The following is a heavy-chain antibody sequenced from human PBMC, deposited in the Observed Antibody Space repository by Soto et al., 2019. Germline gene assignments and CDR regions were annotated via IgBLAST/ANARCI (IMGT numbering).Heavy chain of an antibody. J-gene: IGHJ4*02. Sequence: QVQLQQWGAGLLKPSETLSLTCAVYGGSFSGYYWSWIRQPPGKGLEWIGEINHSGSTNYNPSLKTRVTTTEATAKNQFSQKLRSVPTAATAMYYCARALSGYSGYDCRDYFDYWGQGTLVTVS. CDR2: INHSGST. D-gene: IGHD5-12*01. V-gene: IGHV4-34*01. CDR1: GGSFSGYY. CDR3: ARALSGYSGYDCRDYFDY.